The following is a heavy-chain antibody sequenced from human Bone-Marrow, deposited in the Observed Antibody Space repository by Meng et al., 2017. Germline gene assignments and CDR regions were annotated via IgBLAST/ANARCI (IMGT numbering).Heavy chain of an antibody. J-gene: IGHJ3*02. V-gene: IGHV1-18*01. CDR1: GSTFTSYG. Sequence: ASVKVSCKASGSTFTSYGITWVRQAPGQGLEWMGWISAYTGHTNYAQMVQGRVIMTKDTSTSTVYMELRSLRSDDTAVYYCARARAAYCGGDCYQIDAFDIWGQGTVVTVSS. CDR2: ISAYTGHT. D-gene: IGHD2-21*02. CDR3: ARARAAYCGGDCYQIDAFDI.